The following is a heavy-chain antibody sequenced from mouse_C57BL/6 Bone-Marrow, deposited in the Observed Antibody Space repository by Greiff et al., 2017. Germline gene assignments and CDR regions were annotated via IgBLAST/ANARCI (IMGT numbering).Heavy chain of an antibody. J-gene: IGHJ4*01. Sequence: VQLQQSGAELAKPRASVKLSCKASGYTFTSYWMHWVKQRPGQGLEWIGYINPSSGYTKYNQKFKDKATLTADKSSSTAYMQLSSLTYEDSAVYYCARSLIWTTVVADAMDYWGQGTSVTVSS. D-gene: IGHD1-1*01. CDR1: GYTFTSYW. V-gene: IGHV1-7*01. CDR2: INPSSGYT. CDR3: ARSLIWTTVVADAMDY.